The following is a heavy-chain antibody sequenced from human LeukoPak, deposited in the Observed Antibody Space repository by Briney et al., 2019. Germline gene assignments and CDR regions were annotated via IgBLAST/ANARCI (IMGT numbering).Heavy chain of an antibody. Sequence: ASVKVSCKTSGYIFTDYYIHWVRQAPGQGLEWMGWINPKNGGTNFAQKFQGRVTMTRDTSILTVYMELSRLRSDDAAVYYCARDHYRSGDNCYQQNNWFGPWGQGALVTVSS. CDR3: ARDHYRSGDNCYQQNNWFGP. CDR2: INPKNGGT. CDR1: GYIFTDYY. V-gene: IGHV1-2*02. J-gene: IGHJ5*02. D-gene: IGHD2-15*01.